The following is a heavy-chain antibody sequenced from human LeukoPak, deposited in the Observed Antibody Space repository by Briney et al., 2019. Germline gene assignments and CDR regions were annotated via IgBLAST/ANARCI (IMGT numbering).Heavy chain of an antibody. CDR2: IYSGGST. CDR1: GFTVSSNY. Sequence: PGGSLRLSCAASGFTVSSNYMSWVRQAPGKGLEWVSVIYSGGSTYYADSVKGRFTISRDNSKNTLYLQMNSLRAEDTAVYYCAREGYDSSGYYLFGYWGQGTLVTVSS. V-gene: IGHV3-66*01. D-gene: IGHD3-22*01. CDR3: AREGYDSSGYYLFGY. J-gene: IGHJ4*02.